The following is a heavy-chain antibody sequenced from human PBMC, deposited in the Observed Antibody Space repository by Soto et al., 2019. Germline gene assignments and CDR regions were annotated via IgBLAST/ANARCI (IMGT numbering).Heavy chain of an antibody. CDR3: AREIVATIKVLDY. Sequence: GSLRLSCAASGFTFSSYAMHWVRQAPGKGLEWVAVISYDGSNKYYADSVKGRFTISRDNSKNTLYLQMNSLRAEDTAVYYCAREIVATIKVLDYWGQGTLVTVSS. D-gene: IGHD5-12*01. V-gene: IGHV3-30-3*01. J-gene: IGHJ4*02. CDR1: GFTFSSYA. CDR2: ISYDGSNK.